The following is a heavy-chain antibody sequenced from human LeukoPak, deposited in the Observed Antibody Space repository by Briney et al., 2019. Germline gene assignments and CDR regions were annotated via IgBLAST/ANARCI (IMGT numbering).Heavy chain of an antibody. D-gene: IGHD6-19*01. CDR3: ATSNAVAGTLDFDY. CDR2: ISGSGGST. Sequence: GGSLRLSCAAPGFTFSSYAMSWVRQAPGKGLEWVSAISGSGGSTYYADSVKGRFTISRDNPKNTLYLQMNSLRAEDTAVYYCATSNAVAGTLDFDYWGQGTLVTVSS. J-gene: IGHJ4*02. CDR1: GFTFSSYA. V-gene: IGHV3-23*01.